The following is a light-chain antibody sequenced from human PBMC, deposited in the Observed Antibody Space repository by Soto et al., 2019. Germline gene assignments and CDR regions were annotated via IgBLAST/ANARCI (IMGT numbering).Light chain of an antibody. CDR1: SLNIGAGYD. CDR3: QSYDSSLSGSYV. V-gene: IGLV1-40*01. CDR2: GNS. Sequence: QSVLTQPPSVSGAPGQRVTISCTGSSLNIGAGYDVHWYQQLPGTAPKLLIYGNSNRPSGVPDRFSGSKFGTSASLAITGLQAEDEADYYCQSYDSSLSGSYVFGTGTKLTVL. J-gene: IGLJ1*01.